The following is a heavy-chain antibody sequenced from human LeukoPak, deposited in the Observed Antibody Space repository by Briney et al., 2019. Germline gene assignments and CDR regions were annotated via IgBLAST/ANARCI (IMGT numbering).Heavy chain of an antibody. CDR2: INWNGGST. J-gene: IGHJ5*02. V-gene: IGHV3-20*04. CDR1: GFTFDDYS. CDR3: ARDSGSGWFDP. Sequence: GGSLRLSCAASGFTFDDYSMSWVRQAPGKGLEWVSGINWNGGSTGYADSVKGRFTISRDNAKNSLYLQMISLRIEDTALYYCARDSGSGWFDPWGQGTLVTVSS. D-gene: IGHD5-12*01.